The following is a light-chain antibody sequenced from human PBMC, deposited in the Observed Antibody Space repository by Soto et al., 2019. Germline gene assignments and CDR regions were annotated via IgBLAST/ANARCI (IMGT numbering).Light chain of an antibody. Sequence: DIQMTQSPSILSAYVGDRVTITCRSSQTITNWLAWYQQKPGKAPKLLIYKASTLKSGVPPRFSGSGSGTEFTLTISSLQSEDFAVYYCQQYNNWPPWTVGQGTQVEIK. J-gene: IGKJ1*01. V-gene: IGKV1-5*03. CDR1: QTITNW. CDR3: QQYNNWPPWT. CDR2: KAS.